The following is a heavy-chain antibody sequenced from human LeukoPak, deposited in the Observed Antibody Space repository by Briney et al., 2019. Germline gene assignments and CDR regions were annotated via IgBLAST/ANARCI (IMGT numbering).Heavy chain of an antibody. CDR1: GGTFSNFA. CDR3: TRGGIIILGVATVVDY. CDR2: MNPGSGNT. V-gene: IGHV1-8*02. Sequence: SVKVSCKASGGTFSNFAINWVRQAPGQGLEWMGWMNPGSGNTGYAQKFQGRVTMTRNTSISTVYMEVSGLRSEDTAVYYCTRGGIIILGVATVVDYWGQGTLVTVSS. J-gene: IGHJ4*02. D-gene: IGHD3/OR15-3a*01.